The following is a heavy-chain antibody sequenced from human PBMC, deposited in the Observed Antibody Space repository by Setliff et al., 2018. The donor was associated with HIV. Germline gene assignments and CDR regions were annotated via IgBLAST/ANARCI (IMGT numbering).Heavy chain of an antibody. CDR1: GFTFSSYA. J-gene: IGHJ5*02. V-gene: IGHV3-7*03. D-gene: IGHD3-3*01. CDR3: ARGLERTNALFGVVSIWLDP. Sequence: GGSLRLSCAASGFTFSSYAMSWVRQAPGKGLEWVLVKGRFTISRDNAKKSLYLQMNSLRGEDTAVYYCARGLERTNALFGVVSIWLDPWGQGTLVTVSS.